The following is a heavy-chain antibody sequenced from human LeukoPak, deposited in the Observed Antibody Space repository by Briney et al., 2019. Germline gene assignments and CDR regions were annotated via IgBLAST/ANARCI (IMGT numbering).Heavy chain of an antibody. CDR3: ARVCRTSCDDY. CDR2: ISSRSSTI. D-gene: IGHD2-2*01. J-gene: IGHJ4*02. Sequence: GGSLRLSCAASGFTFSSYSMNWVRQAPGKGLEGVSYISSRSSTIYYADSVKGRFTISRDNAKNSLDLQMNSLRAEDTAVYYCARVCRTSCDDYWGQGTLVTVSS. CDR1: GFTFSSYS. V-gene: IGHV3-48*01.